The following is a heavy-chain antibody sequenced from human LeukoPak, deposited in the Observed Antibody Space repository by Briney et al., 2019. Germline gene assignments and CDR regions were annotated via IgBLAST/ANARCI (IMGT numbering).Heavy chain of an antibody. CDR1: GFTFSSYG. CDR2: ISYDGSNK. D-gene: IGHD3-22*01. CDR3: AKEGYYYDSSGYNYYYGMDV. Sequence: GGSLRLSCAASGFTFSSYGMHWVRQAPGKGLEWVSVISYDGSNKYYADSVKGRFTISRDNSKNTLYLQMNSLRAEDTAVYYCAKEGYYYDSSGYNYYYGMDVWGQGTTVTVSS. V-gene: IGHV3-30*18. J-gene: IGHJ6*02.